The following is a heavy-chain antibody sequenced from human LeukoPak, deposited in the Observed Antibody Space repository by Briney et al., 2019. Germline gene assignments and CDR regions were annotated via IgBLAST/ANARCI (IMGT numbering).Heavy chain of an antibody. J-gene: IGHJ4*02. CDR3: ARGPTVLRFLEWLLKPLDY. Sequence: GSSVKVSCKASGGTFSSYAISWVRQAPGQGLEWMGGIIPIFGTANYAQQFQGRVTITADESTSTAYMELSSLRSEDTAVYYCARGPTVLRFLEWLLKPLDYWGQGTLVTVSS. V-gene: IGHV1-69*01. CDR1: GGTFSSYA. D-gene: IGHD3-3*01. CDR2: IIPIFGTA.